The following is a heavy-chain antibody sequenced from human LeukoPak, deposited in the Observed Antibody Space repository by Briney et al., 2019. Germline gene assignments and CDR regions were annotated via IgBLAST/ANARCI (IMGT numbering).Heavy chain of an antibody. CDR1: RYTFSSYS. D-gene: IGHD3-3*01. V-gene: IGHV3-21*01. CDR2: ISSSRSKL. J-gene: IGHJ3*02. Sequence: GGSLRLSCAASRYTFSSYSMTWVRQAPGKGLEWVSYISSSRSKLHYADSVKGRFTISRDNAKNSLYLQMNSLRAEDTAVYYCARARLGYDFWLDGAFDIWGQGTMVTVSS. CDR3: ARARLGYDFWLDGAFDI.